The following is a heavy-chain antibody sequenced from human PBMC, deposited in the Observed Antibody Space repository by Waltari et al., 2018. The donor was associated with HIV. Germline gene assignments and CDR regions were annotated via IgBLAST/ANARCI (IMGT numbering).Heavy chain of an antibody. CDR1: GYTFGNDV. J-gene: IGHJ4*02. CDR2: MNPNRGAT. D-gene: IGHD3-10*01. Sequence: QVQLVQSGAEVQKPGDSVRVYCKDHGYTFGNDVMNWVRQASGQGLEWMGWMNPNRGATGYAQKFQGRVSMTRSTSIRTAYMELSSLTSEDTAVYYCARTDRGVNGQEFDYWGQGTLVTVSS. CDR3: ARTDRGVNGQEFDY. V-gene: IGHV1-8*01.